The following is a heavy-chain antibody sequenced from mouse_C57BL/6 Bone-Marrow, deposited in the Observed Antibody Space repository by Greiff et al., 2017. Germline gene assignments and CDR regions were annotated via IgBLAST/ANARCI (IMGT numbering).Heavy chain of an antibody. CDR3: TRWGITCDYYAMDY. J-gene: IGHJ4*01. Sequence: EVQLQESGTVLARPGASVKMSCKTSGYTFTSYWMHWVKQRPGQGLEWIGAIYPGNIDTSYNQKFKGKAKLTAVTSASTAYMELSSLTNEDSAVYYCTRWGITCDYYAMDYWGQGTSVTVSS. CDR1: GYTFTSYW. CDR2: IYPGNIDT. V-gene: IGHV1-5*01.